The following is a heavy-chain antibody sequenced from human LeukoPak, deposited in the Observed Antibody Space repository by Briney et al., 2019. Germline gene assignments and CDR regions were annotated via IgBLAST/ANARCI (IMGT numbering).Heavy chain of an antibody. CDR1: GFTSSSYG. V-gene: IGHV3-33*01. CDR3: ARDKGIVGATIDY. Sequence: GGSLRLSCAASGFTSSSYGMHWVRQAPGKGLEWVAVIWYDGSNKYYADSVKGRFTISRDNSKNTLYLQMNSLRAEDTAVYYCARDKGIVGATIDYWGQGTLVTVSS. D-gene: IGHD1-26*01. J-gene: IGHJ4*02. CDR2: IWYDGSNK.